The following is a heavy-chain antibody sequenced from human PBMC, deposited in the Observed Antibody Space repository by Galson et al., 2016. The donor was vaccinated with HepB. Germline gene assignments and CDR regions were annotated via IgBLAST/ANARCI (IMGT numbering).Heavy chain of an antibody. CDR1: GFTFRSYG. D-gene: IGHD2-21*02. CDR2: ILYDGSNE. Sequence: SLRLSCAASGFTFRSYGMHWVRQAPGKGLEWLAGILYDGSNEYSGDSVKGRFTISRDNSKKTLNLQMNSLTSEDTAVYYCAKDAILACGRDCYIDYWGQGTLVTVSS. CDR3: AKDAILACGRDCYIDY. J-gene: IGHJ4*02. V-gene: IGHV3-30*18.